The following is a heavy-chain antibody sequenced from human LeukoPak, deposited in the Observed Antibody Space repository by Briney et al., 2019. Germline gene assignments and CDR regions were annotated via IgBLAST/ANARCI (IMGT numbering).Heavy chain of an antibody. V-gene: IGHV4-34*01. Sequence: KPSETLSLTCAVYGGSFSDYYWNWIRQPPGKGLEWIGEINPRGSTNYNPSLKSRVTISVDTSRNQFSLKLSSVTAADTAVYYCARSLGASSDYWGQGTLVTVSS. D-gene: IGHD3-16*01. CDR2: INPRGST. CDR1: GGSFSDYY. CDR3: ARSLGASSDY. J-gene: IGHJ4*02.